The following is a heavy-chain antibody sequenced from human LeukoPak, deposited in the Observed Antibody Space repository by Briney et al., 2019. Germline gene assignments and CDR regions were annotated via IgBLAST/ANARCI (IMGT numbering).Heavy chain of an antibody. Sequence: SETLSLTCTVSGASISSSFWTWIRQSPGKGLEWLAYIYYTGSTNLNPSLKSRLTISVDTSKNQFSLNLTSVTAADTAVYYCARAMSIAARLQTIFDYWGQGTLVTVSS. CDR3: ARAMSIAARLQTIFDY. CDR1: GASISSSF. D-gene: IGHD6-6*01. V-gene: IGHV4-59*08. J-gene: IGHJ4*02. CDR2: IYYTGST.